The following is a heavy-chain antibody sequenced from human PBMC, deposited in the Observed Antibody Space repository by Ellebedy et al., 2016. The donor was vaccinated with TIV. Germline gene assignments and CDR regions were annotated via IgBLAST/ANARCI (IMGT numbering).Heavy chain of an antibody. D-gene: IGHD3-10*01. Sequence: PGGSLRLSCAASGFMFSSYWMTRVRQAPGKGLEWVANIKEDGSEKNYVDSVKGRFTISRDNAKNSVFLHTNSLRVEDTAVYYCAREVLWGWFGMDVWGQGTTVTVSS. CDR1: GFMFSSYW. V-gene: IGHV3-7*01. CDR2: IKEDGSEK. J-gene: IGHJ6*02. CDR3: AREVLWGWFGMDV.